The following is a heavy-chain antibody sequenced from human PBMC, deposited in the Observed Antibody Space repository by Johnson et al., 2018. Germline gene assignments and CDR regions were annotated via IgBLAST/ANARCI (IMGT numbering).Heavy chain of an antibody. CDR3: TTALRRYYESSGYYDPQYFQH. CDR1: GFTFSSFV. CDR2: IKSKTDGGTT. Sequence: VQLVQSGGGVVQPGRSLRLSCAASGFTFSSFVLSWVRQVSGKGLEWVGRIKSKTDGGTTDYAAPVKGRFTISRDDSKNTLYLQMNSLKTEDTAVYYCTTALRRYYESSGYYDPQYFQHWGQGTLVTVSS. V-gene: IGHV3-15*01. J-gene: IGHJ1*01. D-gene: IGHD3-22*01.